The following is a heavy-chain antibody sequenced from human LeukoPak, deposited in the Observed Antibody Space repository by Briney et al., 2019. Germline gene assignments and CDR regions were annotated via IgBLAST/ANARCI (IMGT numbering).Heavy chain of an antibody. CDR1: GFTFSDYY. J-gene: IGHJ4*02. CDR2: ISSSGSTI. D-gene: IGHD1-26*01. V-gene: IGHV3-11*01. Sequence: PGGSLRLSCAASGFTFSDYYMSWIRQAPGKGLEWVSYISSSGSTIYYADSVKGRFTISRDNAKNSLYLQMNSLRAEDTAVYYCAKDTYSTSPYYFDYWGQGTLVTVSS. CDR3: AKDTYSTSPYYFDY.